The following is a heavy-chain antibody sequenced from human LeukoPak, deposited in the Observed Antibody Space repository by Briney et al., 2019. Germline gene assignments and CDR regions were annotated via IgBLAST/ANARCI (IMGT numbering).Heavy chain of an antibody. Sequence: GGSLRLSCAASGFTFSSHSMNWVRQAPGKGLEWVSYISHNSRTMHYADSVKGRLTISRDDAKNSLFLQMNSLRDEDTAVYYCVRGYPLGVATFDSWGQGTLVIVSS. CDR3: VRGYPLGVATFDS. D-gene: IGHD3-10*01. CDR2: ISHNSRTM. V-gene: IGHV3-48*02. CDR1: GFTFSSHS. J-gene: IGHJ4*02.